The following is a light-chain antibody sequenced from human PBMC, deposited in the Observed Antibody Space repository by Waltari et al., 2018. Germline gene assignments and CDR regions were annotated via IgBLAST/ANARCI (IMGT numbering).Light chain of an antibody. Sequence: DVVMTQSPLSLPVTLGQAASISCKSSQRLVHRDGNTQLNWVLQRPGQSPRRLIYRVSKRDSGVPDIFSGSWSGTDFTLKISRVEAEDVGVYYCMQGTHWPYTFGQGTKLDIK. CDR1: QRLVHRDGNTQ. V-gene: IGKV2-30*02. CDR3: MQGTHWPYT. J-gene: IGKJ2*01. CDR2: RVS.